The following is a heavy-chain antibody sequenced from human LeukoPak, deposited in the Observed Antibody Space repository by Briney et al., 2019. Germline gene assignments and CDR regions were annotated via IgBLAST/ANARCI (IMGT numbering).Heavy chain of an antibody. V-gene: IGHV1-46*03. CDR1: GYTFTGYC. J-gene: IGHJ5*02. CDR2: MNPSGGSK. D-gene: IGHD2-2*01. Sequence: ASVKVSCKASGYTFTGYCMHWVLQAPGHGLEWMGIMNPSGGSKHYAQHFQGGVTMTRDKSTSTVYMELSSLRSEDTAVYYCARVRAVPAASNWFDPWGQGTLVTVSS. CDR3: ARVRAVPAASNWFDP.